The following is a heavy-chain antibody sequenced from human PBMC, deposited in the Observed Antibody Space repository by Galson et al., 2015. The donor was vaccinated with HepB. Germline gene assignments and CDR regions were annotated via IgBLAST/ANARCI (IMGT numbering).Heavy chain of an antibody. CDR3: ARAVFYYDNSGYYPTPFDY. CDR1: GYTFNTYG. CDR2: VSTFNGNT. D-gene: IGHD3-22*01. V-gene: IGHV1-18*04. Sequence: SVKVSCKASGYTFNTYGLSWVRQAPGQGLEWMGRVSTFNGNTDYAQNFRDRVTMTTDTSTSTAYMELRSLRSDDTAVYHCARAVFYYDNSGYYPTPFDYWGQGTLVTVSS. J-gene: IGHJ4*02.